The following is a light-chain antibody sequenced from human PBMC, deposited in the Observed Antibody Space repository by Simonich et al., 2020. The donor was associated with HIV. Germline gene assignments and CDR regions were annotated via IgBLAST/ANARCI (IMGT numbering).Light chain of an antibody. CDR1: NSDVGSYNL. CDR2: EDS. CDR3: CSYAGSSTFVV. J-gene: IGLJ2*01. V-gene: IGLV2-23*01. Sequence: QSALTQPASVSGSPGQSITISCTGTNSDVGSYNLVSCYQHHPGKAPKLLIYEDSNRPSGVSNRFSGSKSGNTASLTISGLQAEDEADYYCCSYAGSSTFVVFGGGTKLTVL.